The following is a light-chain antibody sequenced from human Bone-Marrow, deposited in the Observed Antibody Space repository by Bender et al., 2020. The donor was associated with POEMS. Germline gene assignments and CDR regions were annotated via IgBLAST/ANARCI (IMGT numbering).Light chain of an antibody. J-gene: IGLJ3*02. CDR2: EVT. Sequence: QSALTQPASVSGSPGQSITISCTGTSSDVGNYNLVSWYQQHPGKAPKLMIYEVTKRPSGVSNRFSGSKSGNTAALTISGLQAEDEADYYCSADSGSTTLFGGGRQLTVL. CDR3: SADSGSTTL. CDR1: SSDVGNYNL. V-gene: IGLV2-23*02.